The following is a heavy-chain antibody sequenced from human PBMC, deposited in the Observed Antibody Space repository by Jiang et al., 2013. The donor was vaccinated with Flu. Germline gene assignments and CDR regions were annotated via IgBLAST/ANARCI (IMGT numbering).Heavy chain of an antibody. CDR3: ARGAGVPGSPNY. CDR2: IYYSGST. D-gene: IGHD2-2*01. J-gene: IGHJ4*02. Sequence: LEWIGYIYYSGSTNYNPSLKSRVTISVDTSKNQFSLKLSSVTAADTAVYYCARGAGVPGSPNYWGQGTLVTVSS. V-gene: IGHV4-59*09.